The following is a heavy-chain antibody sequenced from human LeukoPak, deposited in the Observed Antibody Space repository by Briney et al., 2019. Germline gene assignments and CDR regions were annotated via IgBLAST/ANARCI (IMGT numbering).Heavy chain of an antibody. CDR3: PFFVREPQN. CDR2: IAHDGSVK. V-gene: IGHV3-7*01. J-gene: IGHJ1*01. CDR1: TVIFRKYW. Sequence: GGSLRLSCAASTVIFRKYWMGWARQAPGKGLEWVANIAHDGSVKWYVDSVKGRFIISRDNARDSLYLQMNGLRVEDTAIYYCPFFVREPQNWGQGTLVTVSS. D-gene: IGHD3-10*02.